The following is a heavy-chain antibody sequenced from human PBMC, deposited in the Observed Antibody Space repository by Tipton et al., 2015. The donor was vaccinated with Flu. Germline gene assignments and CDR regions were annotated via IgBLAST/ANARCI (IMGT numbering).Heavy chain of an antibody. CDR2: IYYSGST. V-gene: IGHV4-31*01. CDR1: GGSISSGGYY. CDR3: SRSQVYQLSGWFDP. D-gene: IGHD2-2*01. J-gene: IGHJ5*02. Sequence: TLSLTCTVSGGSISSGGYYWSWIRQHPGKGLEWIGYIYYSGSTYYNPSLKSLVTISVDTSKNQFSLKLSSVTAADTAVYYWSRSQVYQLSGWFDPWGQGTLVTVSS.